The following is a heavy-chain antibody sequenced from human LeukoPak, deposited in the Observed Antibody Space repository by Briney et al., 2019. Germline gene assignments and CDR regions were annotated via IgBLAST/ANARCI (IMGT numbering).Heavy chain of an antibody. V-gene: IGHV3-53*01. D-gene: IGHD6-13*01. Sequence: GGSLRLSCAASGFTFGSYAMNWVRQAPGKGLEWVSVIYSGGSTYYADSVKGRFTISRDNSKNTLYLQMNSLRAEDTAVYYCARWYSSSWYVRYFDLWGRGTLVTVSS. CDR2: IYSGGST. J-gene: IGHJ2*01. CDR1: GFTFGSYA. CDR3: ARWYSSSWYVRYFDL.